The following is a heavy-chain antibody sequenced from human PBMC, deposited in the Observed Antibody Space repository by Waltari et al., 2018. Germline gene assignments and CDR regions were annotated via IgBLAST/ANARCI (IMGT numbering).Heavy chain of an antibody. V-gene: IGHV4-34*01. J-gene: IGHJ6*03. CDR1: GGSFRGYY. Sequence: QVQLLQWGAGLLKPSETLSLTCAVYGGSFRGYYWGWLRKLPGKGQEWLGEINHNASPDYNPSLKSRATISIETSKNPFSLKLDSVTAADTGVYYCARGWLQVAPPYYYYMDVWDRGTAVTVSS. D-gene: IGHD6-19*01. CDR2: INHNASP. CDR3: ARGWLQVAPPYYYYMDV.